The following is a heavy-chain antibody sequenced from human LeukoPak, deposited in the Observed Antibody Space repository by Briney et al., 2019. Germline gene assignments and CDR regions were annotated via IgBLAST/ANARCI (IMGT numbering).Heavy chain of an antibody. V-gene: IGHV3-30*02. D-gene: IGHD1-26*01. CDR1: GFTFNTHG. CDR3: AKDMDSGSYVGDY. J-gene: IGHJ4*02. CDR2: TWFDGSVK. Sequence: GGSLRLSCAASGFTFNTHGMHWVRQAPGKGLEWVAATWFDGSVKHYSDAVKGRFTISRDNSLNTLYLQMNSLRAEDTAVYYCAKDMDSGSYVGDYWGQGTLVTVSS.